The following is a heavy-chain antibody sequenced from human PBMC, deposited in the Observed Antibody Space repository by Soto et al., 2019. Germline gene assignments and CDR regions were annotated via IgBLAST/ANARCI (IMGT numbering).Heavy chain of an antibody. J-gene: IGHJ4*02. V-gene: IGHV4-4*07. CDR2: IYSSGST. CDR3: AREGTYGNYVGTLDY. Sequence: SETLSLTCTVSGESLYDYYWSWVRQPAGKGLEWIGRIYSSGSTNSNPSLKRRVTMSLDTSKNQFSLKMTSMTAADTAFYYCAREGTYGNYVGTLDYWGRGALVTVS. CDR1: GESLYDYY. D-gene: IGHD4-17*01.